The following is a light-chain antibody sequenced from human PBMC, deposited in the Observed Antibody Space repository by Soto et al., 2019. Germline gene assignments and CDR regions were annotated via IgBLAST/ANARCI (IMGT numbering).Light chain of an antibody. CDR3: QQRRSSLT. Sequence: LVLTQSPATLSLSPGERATLSCRASQSVSTYLAWYQQTSGQAPRLLIYDVSKRATGIPPRFSGSGAGTDFTLTISSLEPEDSATYYCQQRRSSLTFGGGTKVEIK. J-gene: IGKJ4*01. V-gene: IGKV3-11*01. CDR2: DVS. CDR1: QSVSTY.